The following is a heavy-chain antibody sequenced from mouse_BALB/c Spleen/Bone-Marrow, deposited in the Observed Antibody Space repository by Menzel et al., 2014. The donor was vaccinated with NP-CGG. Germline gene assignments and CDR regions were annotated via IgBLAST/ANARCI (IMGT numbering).Heavy chain of an antibody. V-gene: IGHV1-7*01. CDR1: GYTFTSYW. D-gene: IGHD1-1*01. Sequence: QVQLQQSGAELAKPGASVKMSCKASGYTFTSYWMHWVKQRPGQGLEWIGYINPSTGYTEYNQKFKDKATLTADKSSCTAYMQLSSLTSEDSAVYYCAREYYGSSGYFDVWGAGTTVTVSS. CDR2: INPSTGYT. CDR3: AREYYGSSGYFDV. J-gene: IGHJ1*01.